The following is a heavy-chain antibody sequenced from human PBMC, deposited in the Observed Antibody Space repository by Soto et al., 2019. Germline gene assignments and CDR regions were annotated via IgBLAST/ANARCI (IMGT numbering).Heavy chain of an antibody. D-gene: IGHD2-15*01. Sequence: SETLSLTCAVYGGSFSGYYWSWIRQPPGKGLEWIGEINHSGSTNYNPSLKSRVTISVDTSKNQFSLKLSSVTAADTAVYYCARAFARKNCSGGSCYSRGVRAFDIWGQGTMVTVSS. CDR3: ARAFARKNCSGGSCYSRGVRAFDI. V-gene: IGHV4-34*01. CDR2: INHSGST. J-gene: IGHJ3*02. CDR1: GGSFSGYY.